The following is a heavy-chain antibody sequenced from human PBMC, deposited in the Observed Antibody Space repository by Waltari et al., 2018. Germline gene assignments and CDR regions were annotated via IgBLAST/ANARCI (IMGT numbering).Heavy chain of an antibody. CDR2: INRDGSST. Sequence: EVQLVESGGGLGKPGGSLRLSCAASGFTFSDYWVYWVRQAPGKGLGWVSRINRDGSSTDYADSVKGRFTISRDNAKNTLYLQMNGLRAEDTAVYYCARSQSMDVWGRGSTVIVSS. CDR1: GFTFSDYW. CDR3: ARSQSMDV. V-gene: IGHV3-74*01. J-gene: IGHJ6*03.